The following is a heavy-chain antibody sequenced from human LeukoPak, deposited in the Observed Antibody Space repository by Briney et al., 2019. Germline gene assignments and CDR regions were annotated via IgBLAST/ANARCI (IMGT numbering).Heavy chain of an antibody. CDR3: AREPLGELWNYYYYMDV. CDR2: IYTSGST. V-gene: IGHV4-4*07. J-gene: IGHJ6*03. Sequence: SETLSLTCTVSGDSFSNYYWNWIRQPAGKGLEWIGRIYTSGSTKYNPSLKSRVIMSVDTSKKQFSLKLSSVTAADTAVYYCAREPLGELWNYYYYMDVWGKGTTVTVSS. CDR1: GDSFSNYY. D-gene: IGHD3-10*01.